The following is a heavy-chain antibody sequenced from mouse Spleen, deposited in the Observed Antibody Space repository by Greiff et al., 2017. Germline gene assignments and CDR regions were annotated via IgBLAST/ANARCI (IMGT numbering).Heavy chain of an antibody. CDR3: TTEKGRKLGRDWFAY. Sequence: EVKLMESGAELVRPGASVKLSCTASGFNIKDYYMHWVKQRPEQGLEWIGRIDPEDGDTEYAPKFQGKATMTADTSSNTAYLQLSSLTSEDTAVYYCTTEKGRKLGRDWFAYWGQGTLVTVSA. CDR1: GFNIKDYY. CDR2: IDPEDGDT. J-gene: IGHJ3*01. V-gene: IGHV14-1*01. D-gene: IGHD4-1*01.